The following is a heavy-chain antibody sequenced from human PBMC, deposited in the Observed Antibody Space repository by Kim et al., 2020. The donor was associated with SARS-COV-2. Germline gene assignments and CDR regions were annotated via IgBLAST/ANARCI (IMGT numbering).Heavy chain of an antibody. CDR2: ISYDGSNK. D-gene: IGHD3-10*01. Sequence: GGSLRLSCAASGFTFSSYGMHWVRQAPGKGLEWVAVISYDGSNKYYADSVKGRFTISRDNSKNTLYLQMNSLRAEDTAVYYCAKLPDWAGFGDHILSGDAFDIWGQGTMVTVSS. V-gene: IGHV3-30*18. CDR1: GFTFSSYG. CDR3: AKLPDWAGFGDHILSGDAFDI. J-gene: IGHJ3*02.